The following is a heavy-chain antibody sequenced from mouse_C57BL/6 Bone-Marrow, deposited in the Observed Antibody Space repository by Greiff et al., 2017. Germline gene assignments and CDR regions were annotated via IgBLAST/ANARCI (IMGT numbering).Heavy chain of an antibody. V-gene: IGHV1-82*01. CDR3: GSGKRTDDAMDD. CDR1: GYAFSSSW. CDR2: IYPGDGDT. J-gene: IGHJ4*01. Sequence: VQLQQSGPELVKPGASVKISCKASGYAFSSSWMNWVKQRPGKGLEWIGRIYPGDGDTNYKGKFKGKATLTADNSSSTAYMQLSSLTSEDSAVYCCGSGKRTDDAMDDWGQGTSVTVSS.